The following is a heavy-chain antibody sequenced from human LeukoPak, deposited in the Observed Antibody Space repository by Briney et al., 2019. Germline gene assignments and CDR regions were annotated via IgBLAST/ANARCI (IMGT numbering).Heavy chain of an antibody. Sequence: SETLSLTCTVSGGSLSRGGYYWSWIREHPGKGLEWFGYIYYSGSTYYNPSLKSRVTISVDTSKNQFSLKLSSVTAADTAVYCCARSTYYYDSSGYFFGAFDIWVQGTMVTVSS. J-gene: IGHJ3*02. CDR2: IYYSGST. CDR1: GGSLSRGGYY. V-gene: IGHV4-31*03. CDR3: ARSTYYYDSSGYFFGAFDI. D-gene: IGHD3-22*01.